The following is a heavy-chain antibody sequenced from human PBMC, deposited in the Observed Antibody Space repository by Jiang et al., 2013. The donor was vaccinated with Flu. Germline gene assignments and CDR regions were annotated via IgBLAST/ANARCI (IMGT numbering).Heavy chain of an antibody. D-gene: IGHD2-15*01. J-gene: IGHJ4*02. Sequence: SLTCAVYGGSVQWLLLELDPPAPRKGLEWIGEINHSGSTNYNPSLKSRVTISVDTSKNQFSLKLSSVTAADTAVYYCARGDEDCSGGSCYSDSLDYWGQGTLVTVSS. CDR2: INHSGST. CDR3: ARGDEDCSGGSCYSDSLDY. CDR1: GGSVQWLL. V-gene: IGHV4-34*01.